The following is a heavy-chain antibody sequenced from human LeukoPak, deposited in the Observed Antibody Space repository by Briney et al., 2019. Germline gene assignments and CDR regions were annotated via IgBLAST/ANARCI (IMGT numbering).Heavy chain of an antibody. CDR1: GGSISSSVYL. CDR3: LRSHGAY. D-gene: IGHD3-10*01. J-gene: IGHJ4*02. V-gene: IGHV4-39*01. Sequence: PSETLSLTCTVFGGSISSSVYLWAWVRPSPGKGLELIGSIHYSGSTYYNPSLKSRVTIAVDTSKNQFSLNLRSVTAADTAVYYCLRSHGAYWGQGTLVTVSS. CDR2: IHYSGST.